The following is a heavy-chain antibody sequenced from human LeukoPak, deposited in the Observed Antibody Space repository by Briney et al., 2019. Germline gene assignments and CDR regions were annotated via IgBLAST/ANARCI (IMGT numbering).Heavy chain of an antibody. CDR3: ARSVVVAPAAISSY. D-gene: IGHD2-2*01. CDR2: INPNSGGT. CDR1: GYTFTGYY. Sequence: ASVKVSCKASGYTFTGYYMHWARQAPGQGLEWMGWINPNSGGTNYAQKFQGRVTMTRDTPISTAYMELSRLRSDDTAVYYCARSVVVAPAAISSYWGQGTLVTVSS. J-gene: IGHJ4*02. V-gene: IGHV1-2*02.